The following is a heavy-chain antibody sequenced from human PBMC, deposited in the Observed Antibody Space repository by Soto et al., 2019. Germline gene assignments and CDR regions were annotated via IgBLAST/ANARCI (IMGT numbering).Heavy chain of an antibody. CDR3: ARGWGRIFDY. V-gene: IGHV4-34*01. CDR1: GGSFSGYY. D-gene: IGHD7-27*01. J-gene: IGHJ4*02. CDR2: INHSGST. Sequence: QVQLQQWGAGLLKPSETLSLTCAVYGGSFSGYYWNWIRQPPGKGLEWIGEINHSGSTNYTPCLKNRVPISVNTDKNHVSLKLSTVNAADTAVYYCARGWGRIFDYCSQGTLVTVSS.